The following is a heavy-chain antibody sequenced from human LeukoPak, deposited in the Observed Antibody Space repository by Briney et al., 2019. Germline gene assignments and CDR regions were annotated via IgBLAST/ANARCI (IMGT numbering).Heavy chain of an antibody. Sequence: PSETLSLTGTVSGGSISSYYWSWIRQPPGKGLEWIGYIYYSGSTNYNPSLKSRVTISVDTSKNQFSLKLSSVTAADTAVYYCARVRGYSYGYLDYWGQGTLVTVSS. CDR1: GGSISSYY. V-gene: IGHV4-59*01. CDR3: ARVRGYSYGYLDY. J-gene: IGHJ4*02. CDR2: IYYSGST. D-gene: IGHD5-18*01.